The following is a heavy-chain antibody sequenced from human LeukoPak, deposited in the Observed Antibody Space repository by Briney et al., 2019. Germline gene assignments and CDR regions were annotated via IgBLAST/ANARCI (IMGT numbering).Heavy chain of an antibody. CDR2: INHSGST. J-gene: IGHJ4*02. CDR1: GGSFSGYY. Sequence: PSETLSLTCAVYGGSFSGYYWSWIRQPPGKGLEWIGEINHSGSTNYNPSLKSRVTISVDTSKNQFSLKLSSVTAADTAVYYCARGPNSNPYYFDYWGQGTLVTVSS. D-gene: IGHD4-11*01. CDR3: ARGPNSNPYYFDY. V-gene: IGHV4-34*01.